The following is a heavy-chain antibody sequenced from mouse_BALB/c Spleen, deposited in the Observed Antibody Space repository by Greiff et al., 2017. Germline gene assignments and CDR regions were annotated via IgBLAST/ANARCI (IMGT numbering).Heavy chain of an antibody. CDR2: IRNKANGYTT. V-gene: IGHV7-3*02. J-gene: IGHJ2*01. D-gene: IGHD2-14*01. Sequence: VQLKESGGGLVQPGGSLRLSCATSGFTFTDYYMSWVRQPPGKALEWLGFIRNKANGYTTAYSASVKGRFTISRDNSQSILYLHINTLRAEDSATYYCARDRYDYFDYWGQGTTLTVSA. CDR1: GFTFTDYY. CDR3: ARDRYDYFDY.